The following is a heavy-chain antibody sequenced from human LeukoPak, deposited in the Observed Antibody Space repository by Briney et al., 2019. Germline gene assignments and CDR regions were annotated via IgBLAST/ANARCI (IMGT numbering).Heavy chain of an antibody. Sequence: SVKVSCKVSGRTFSTYAISWVRQAPGQGLEWMGRIIPILGIANNTQKLQGRVTITADKSASTAYMELNNLTYEDTAVYYCARAHDSYYYGSGSPSMDVWGQGTTVTVSS. V-gene: IGHV1-69*04. CDR2: IIPILGIA. D-gene: IGHD3-10*01. CDR1: GRTFSTYA. J-gene: IGHJ6*02. CDR3: ARAHDSYYYGSGSPSMDV.